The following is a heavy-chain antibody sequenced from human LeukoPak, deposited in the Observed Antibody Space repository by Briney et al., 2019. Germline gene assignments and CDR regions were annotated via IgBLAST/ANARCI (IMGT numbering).Heavy chain of an antibody. Sequence: GGSLRLSCAASGFTFSSYAMSWVRQAPGKGLEWVSAISGSGGSTYYADSVKGRFTISRDNSKNTLYLQMNSLRAEDTAVYYCAKDFSGSYPPEPYYFDYWGQGTLVTVSS. CDR1: GFTFSSYA. CDR2: ISGSGGST. CDR3: AKDFSGSYPPEPYYFDY. V-gene: IGHV3-23*01. D-gene: IGHD1-26*01. J-gene: IGHJ4*02.